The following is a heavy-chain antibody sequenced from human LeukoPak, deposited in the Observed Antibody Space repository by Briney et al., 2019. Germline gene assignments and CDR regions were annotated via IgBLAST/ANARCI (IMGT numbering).Heavy chain of an antibody. D-gene: IGHD3-22*01. CDR2: IGTAGDT. CDR1: GFTFSSYD. Sequence: GGSLRLSCAASGFTFSSYDMHWVRHGTRKGLEWVSGIGTAGDTYYPGSVKGRFTISRENAKSSLYLQMNSLRAGDTAVYYCARGQKYYYDSSGYLDWYFDLWGRGTLVTVSS. J-gene: IGHJ2*01. V-gene: IGHV3-13*01. CDR3: ARGQKYYYDSSGYLDWYFDL.